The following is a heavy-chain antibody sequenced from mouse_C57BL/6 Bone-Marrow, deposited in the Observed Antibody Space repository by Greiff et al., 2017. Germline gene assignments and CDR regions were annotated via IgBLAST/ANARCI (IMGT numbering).Heavy chain of an antibody. CDR2: ISNGGGSH. J-gene: IGHJ3*01. CDR3: ARPLYITTVVDPCAY. Sequence: EVKLVESGGGLVQPGGSLKLSCAASGFTFSDYYMYWVRQTPEKRLEWVAYISNGGGSHYSPYTVKGRFTISRDNAKNTLYLQMSRLKSEDTAMYYCARPLYITTVVDPCAYGGQGTLVTVSA. D-gene: IGHD1-1*01. V-gene: IGHV5-12*01. CDR1: GFTFSDYY.